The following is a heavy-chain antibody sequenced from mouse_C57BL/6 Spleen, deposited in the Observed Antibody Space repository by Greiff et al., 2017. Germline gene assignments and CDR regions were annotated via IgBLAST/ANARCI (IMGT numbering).Heavy chain of an antibody. V-gene: IGHV1-66*01. CDR3: ARETTVVADDY. J-gene: IGHJ2*01. CDR2: IYPGSGNT. Sequence: QVQLQQSGPELVKPGASVKISCKASGYSFTSYYIHWVKQRPGQGLEWIGWIYPGSGNTKYNEKFKGKATLTADTSSSTAYMQLSSLTSEDSAVYYCARETTVVADDYWGQGTTLTVSS. D-gene: IGHD1-1*01. CDR1: GYSFTSYY.